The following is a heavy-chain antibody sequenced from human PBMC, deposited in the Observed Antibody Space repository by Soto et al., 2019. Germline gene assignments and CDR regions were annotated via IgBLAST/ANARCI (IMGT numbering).Heavy chain of an antibody. CDR1: GFSLTTRPVG. V-gene: IGHV2-5*02. Sequence: SGPTLVNPTQTLTLTCTFSGFSLTTRPVGVGWIRQSPGKALEWLAFAYWDDDNRYSPSLRSRLTVTKDTSKNQVVLTMTNMDPVDTATYYCAHRRPSGDWNGGYFDYWCQGTLVTVSS. CDR2: AYWDDDN. J-gene: IGHJ4*02. D-gene: IGHD2-21*02. CDR3: AHRRPSGDWNGGYFDY.